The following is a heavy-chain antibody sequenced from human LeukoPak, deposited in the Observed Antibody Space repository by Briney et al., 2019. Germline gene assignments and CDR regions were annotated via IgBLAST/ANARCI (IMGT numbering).Heavy chain of an antibody. V-gene: IGHV1-2*02. CDR1: GYTFTGYY. J-gene: IGHJ4*02. CDR2: INPNSGGT. Sequence: GASVKVSCKASGYTFTGYYMHWVRQAPGQGLEWMGWINPNSGGTNYAQKFQGRVTMTRDTSISTAYMELRSLRSDDTAVYYCARAQNHRTVTTLDFDYWGQGTLVTVSS. CDR3: ARAQNHRTVTTLDFDY. D-gene: IGHD4-17*01.